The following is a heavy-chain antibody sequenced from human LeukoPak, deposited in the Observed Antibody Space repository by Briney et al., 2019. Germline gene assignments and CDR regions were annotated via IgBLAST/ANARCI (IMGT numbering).Heavy chain of an antibody. CDR2: IDPSDSYT. CDR1: GYSLTNYW. Sequence: GESLKISCKGSGYSLTNYWITWVRQMPGKGLEWMGGIDPSDSYTKYSPSFQGHVTISSDKSISTAYLQWSSLKASDTAMYYCARRVGAAADFDYWGQGTLVTVSS. J-gene: IGHJ4*02. V-gene: IGHV5-10-1*01. D-gene: IGHD6-13*01. CDR3: ARRVGAAADFDY.